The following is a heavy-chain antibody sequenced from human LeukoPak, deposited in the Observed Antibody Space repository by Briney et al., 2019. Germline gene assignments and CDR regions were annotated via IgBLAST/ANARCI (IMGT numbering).Heavy chain of an antibody. Sequence: SETLSLTCTVSGGSISSSSYYWGWIRQPPGKGLEWIGSIYYSGSTYYNPSLKSRVTISVDTSKNQFSLKLSSVTAADTAVYYCARDRGDGYTRPAVYLDYWGQGTLVTVSS. J-gene: IGHJ4*02. V-gene: IGHV4-39*07. CDR3: ARDRGDGYTRPAVYLDY. CDR2: IYYSGST. CDR1: GGSISSSSYY. D-gene: IGHD5-24*01.